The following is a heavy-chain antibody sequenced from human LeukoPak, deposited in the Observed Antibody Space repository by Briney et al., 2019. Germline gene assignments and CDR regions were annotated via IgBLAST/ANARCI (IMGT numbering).Heavy chain of an antibody. D-gene: IGHD3-22*01. CDR2: IWYDGSNK. J-gene: IGHJ4*02. V-gene: IGHV3-33*01. Sequence: GRSLRLSCAASGFTFSSYGMHWVRQAPGKGLEWVAVIWYDGSNKYYADSVKGRFTISRDNSKNTPYLQMNSLRAEDTAVYYCARDHSYYDSSGYDGAFDYWGQGTLVTVSS. CDR3: ARDHSYYDSSGYDGAFDY. CDR1: GFTFSSYG.